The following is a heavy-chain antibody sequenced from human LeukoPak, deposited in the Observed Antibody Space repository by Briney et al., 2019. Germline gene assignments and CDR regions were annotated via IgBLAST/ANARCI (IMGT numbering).Heavy chain of an antibody. CDR1: GVSISSYY. V-gene: IGHV4-59*01. D-gene: IGHD2-15*01. J-gene: IGHJ3*02. CDR2: IYYSGST. CDR3: ATVVAATGAFDI. Sequence: SETLSLTCTVSGVSISSYYWSWIRQPPGKGLEWIGYIYYSGSTNYNPSLKSRVTISVDTSKNQFSLKLSSVTAADTAVYYCATVVAATGAFDIWGQGTMVTVSS.